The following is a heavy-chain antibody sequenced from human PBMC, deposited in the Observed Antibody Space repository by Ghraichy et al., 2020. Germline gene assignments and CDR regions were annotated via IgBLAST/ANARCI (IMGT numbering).Heavy chain of an antibody. CDR1: GITVSSNY. CDR2: IYSGGGT. Sequence: GGSLRLSCVASGITVSSNYMSWVRQAQGKGLECISVIYSGGGTYYAGSVKGRFTISRDNSKNTLYLQMNSLRAEDTAVYYCAGDRRASGYCFDYWGLGTLVTVSS. CDR3: AGDRRASGYCFDY. V-gene: IGHV3-53*05. D-gene: IGHD3-22*01. J-gene: IGHJ4*02.